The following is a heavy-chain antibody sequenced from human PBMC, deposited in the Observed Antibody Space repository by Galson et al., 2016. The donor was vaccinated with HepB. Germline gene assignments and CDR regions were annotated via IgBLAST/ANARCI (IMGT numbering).Heavy chain of an antibody. V-gene: IGHV1-69*13. Sequence: SVKVSCKASGGTFSNYAISWVRQAPGQGLEWMGGIIPMFGTADYAQKFQGRVTITADESTSTAYMELNSLRSEDTAVYYCARVTMIRGLTFDFWGQGSLVTVSS. D-gene: IGHD3-10*01. CDR2: IIPMFGTA. CDR1: GGTFSNYA. CDR3: ARVTMIRGLTFDF. J-gene: IGHJ4*02.